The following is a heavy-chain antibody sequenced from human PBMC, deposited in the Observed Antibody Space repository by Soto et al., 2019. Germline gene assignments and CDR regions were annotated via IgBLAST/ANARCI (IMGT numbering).Heavy chain of an antibody. V-gene: IGHV1-69*01. CDR3: AKVRYSSPMGYYYGMDV. CDR2: IIPIFGTA. Sequence: QAQLVQSGGEVKKPGSSVKVSCKASRVAFSKFIVTWVRQAPGLGLEWVGGIIPIFGTANYAQKFQGRVTITADESTSTSYMEVNNLRSEDTAVYYGAKVRYSSPMGYYYGMDVWGQGTTVTVSS. CDR1: RVAFSKFI. J-gene: IGHJ6*02. D-gene: IGHD6-19*01.